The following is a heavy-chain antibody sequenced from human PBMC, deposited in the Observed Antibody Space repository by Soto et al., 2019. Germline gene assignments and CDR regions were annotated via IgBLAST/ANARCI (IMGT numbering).Heavy chain of an antibody. CDR2: IYSGGST. D-gene: IGHD3-22*01. J-gene: IGHJ3*02. V-gene: IGHV3-53*01. CDR3: AKEGGSGYPGAFDI. CDR1: GFTVSSNY. Sequence: PGGSLRLSCAASGFTVSSNYMSWVRQAPGKGLEWVSVIYSGGSTYYADSVKGRFTISRDNSKNTLYLQMNSLRAEDTAVYYCAKEGGSGYPGAFDIWGRGTMVTVSS.